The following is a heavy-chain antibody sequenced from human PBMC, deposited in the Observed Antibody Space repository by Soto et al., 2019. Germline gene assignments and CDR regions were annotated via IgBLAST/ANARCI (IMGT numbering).Heavy chain of an antibody. CDR2: ILYSGST. V-gene: IGHV4-31*03. D-gene: IGHD2-2*01. Sequence: QVQLQESGPGLVKPSQTLSLTCTVSGGSISSGTYYWSWIRQLPGKGLEWIGYILYSGSTYYNPSLNSRVTLSADTSENQFSLKLSSVTAADTAVYYCARGQCGSTSCYAEVLYYDYWGQGTLVTVSS. CDR3: ARGQCGSTSCYAEVLYYDY. CDR1: GGSISSGTYY. J-gene: IGHJ4*02.